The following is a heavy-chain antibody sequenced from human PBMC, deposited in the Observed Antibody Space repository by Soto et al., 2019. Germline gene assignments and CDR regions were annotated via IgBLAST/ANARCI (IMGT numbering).Heavy chain of an antibody. CDR3: AREVAVAGTRVNWYFDL. CDR2: INPNSGDT. D-gene: IGHD6-19*01. J-gene: IGHJ2*01. V-gene: IGHV1-2*02. CDR1: GYTFTGYY. Sequence: QVQLVQSGAEVKKPGASVKVSCKASGYTFTGYYMHWVRQAPGQGLEWMGWINPNSGDTNYAQKFQGRVTMTRDTSISTAYIELSRLRSDDTAVYYCAREVAVAGTRVNWYFDLWGRGTLVTVSS.